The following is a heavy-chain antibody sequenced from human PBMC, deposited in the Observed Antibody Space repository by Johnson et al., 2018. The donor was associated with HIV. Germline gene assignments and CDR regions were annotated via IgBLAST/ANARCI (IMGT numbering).Heavy chain of an antibody. V-gene: IGHV3-30*03. CDR3: ASMGLGGNAFDI. CDR1: GFTFSSYG. J-gene: IGHJ3*02. D-gene: IGHD3-16*01. Sequence: QVQLVESGGGVVQPGRSLRLSCAASGFTFSSYGMHWVRQAPGKGLEWVAVISYDGSNKYYEDSVKGRFTTSRDNSKNTLYLQMNRLRAEDTAVYHCASMGLGGNAFDIWGQGTMVTVSS. CDR2: ISYDGSNK.